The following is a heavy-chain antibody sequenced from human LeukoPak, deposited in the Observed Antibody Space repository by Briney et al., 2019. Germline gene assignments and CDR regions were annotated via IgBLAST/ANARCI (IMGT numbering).Heavy chain of an antibody. CDR2: IYYSGST. CDR3: ARDEMATNWYFDL. J-gene: IGHJ2*01. D-gene: IGHD5-24*01. CDR1: GGSISSYY. V-gene: IGHV4-59*12. Sequence: SETLSLTCTVSGGSISSYYWSWIRQPPGKGLEWIGYIYYSGSTYYNPSLRSRVTISVDTSKNQFSLKLSSVTAADTAVYYCARDEMATNWYFDLWGRGTLVTVSS.